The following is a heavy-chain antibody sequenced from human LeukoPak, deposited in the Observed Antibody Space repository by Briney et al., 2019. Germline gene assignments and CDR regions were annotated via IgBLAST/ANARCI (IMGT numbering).Heavy chain of an antibody. J-gene: IGHJ4*02. CDR3: ARGYREFTYYYDSSGYLDY. Sequence: SETLSLTCAVYGGSFSGYYWSWIRQPPGKGLEWIGEINHSGSTNYNPSLKSRVTISVDTSKNQFSLKLSSVTAADTAVYYCARGYREFTYYYDSSGYLDYWGQGTLVTVSS. V-gene: IGHV4-34*01. CDR2: INHSGST. D-gene: IGHD3-22*01. CDR1: GGSFSGYY.